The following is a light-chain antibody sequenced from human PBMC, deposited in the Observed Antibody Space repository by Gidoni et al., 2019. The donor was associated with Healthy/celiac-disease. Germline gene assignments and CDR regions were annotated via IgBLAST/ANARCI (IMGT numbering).Light chain of an antibody. CDR3: QQLNSYPSIT. Sequence: DIQLTQSTSFLSASVGDRVTITCRASQGISSYLAWYQQNPGKAPKLLIYAASTLQSGVPSRFSGSGSGTEFTLTISSLQPEDFAIYYCQQLNSYPSITFXXXTRLEIK. CDR1: QGISSY. J-gene: IGKJ5*01. V-gene: IGKV1-9*01. CDR2: AAS.